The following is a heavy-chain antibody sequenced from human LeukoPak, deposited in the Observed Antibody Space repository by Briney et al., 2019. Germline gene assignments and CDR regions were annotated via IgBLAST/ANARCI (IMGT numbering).Heavy chain of an antibody. J-gene: IGHJ4*02. D-gene: IGHD6-19*01. V-gene: IGHV1-18*01. Sequence: ASVTVSCTASGYTFTSYGIGWVRQAPGQGLEWMGWISAYNGSTNYSQKLQGRGTMTTDTSTSTAYMEMRRLRSDDTAVYYCARDTAVAGTLDYWGQGTLVTVSS. CDR3: ARDTAVAGTLDY. CDR1: GYTFTSYG. CDR2: ISAYNGST.